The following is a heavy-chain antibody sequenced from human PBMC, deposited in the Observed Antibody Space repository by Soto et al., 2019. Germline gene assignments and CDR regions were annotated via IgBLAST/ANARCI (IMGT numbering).Heavy chain of an antibody. V-gene: IGHV3-11*06. Sequence: KPGGSLRLSCAASGFTFSDQYMSWIRQAPGKGLEWVSYISSSSTYTKYADSVKGRFTISRDNAKNSLYLQMTSLRAEDTAVYYCARGGGYFDYWGQGTLVTVSS. J-gene: IGHJ4*02. CDR2: ISSSSTYT. D-gene: IGHD3-10*01. CDR3: ARGGGYFDY. CDR1: GFTFSDQY.